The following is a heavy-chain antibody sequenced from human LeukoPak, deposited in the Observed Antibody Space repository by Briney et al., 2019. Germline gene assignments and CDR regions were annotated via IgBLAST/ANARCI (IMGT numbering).Heavy chain of an antibody. CDR1: GGSISSYY. J-gene: IGHJ4*02. V-gene: IGHV4-59*01. CDR3: ARAPSEWLRHFDY. Sequence: SETLSLTCTVSGGSISSYYWSWVRQPPGKGLEWIGYIYYSGSTNYNPSLKSRVTISVDTSKNQFSLKLSSVTAADTAVYYCARAPSEWLRHFDYWGQGTLVTVSS. D-gene: IGHD5-12*01. CDR2: IYYSGST.